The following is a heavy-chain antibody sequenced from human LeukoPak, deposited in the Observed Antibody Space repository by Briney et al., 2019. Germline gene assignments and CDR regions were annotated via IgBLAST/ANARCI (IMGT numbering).Heavy chain of an antibody. Sequence: RGGSLRLSCAACGFIYSRYGMQGVRQARGKGLVWVADIWYDGSNRCYADSVKGRFTISRDNSKYTLYQPMNRLRAEDTAVYYCAKDSVGATGAGWFDPWGQGTLVTVSS. J-gene: IGHJ5*02. V-gene: IGHV3-33*06. D-gene: IGHD1-26*01. CDR1: GFIYSRYG. CDR3: AKDSVGATGAGWFDP. CDR2: IWYDGSNR.